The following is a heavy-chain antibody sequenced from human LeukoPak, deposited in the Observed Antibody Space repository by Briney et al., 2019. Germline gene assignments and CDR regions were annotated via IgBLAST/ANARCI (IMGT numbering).Heavy chain of an antibody. CDR3: AIPARVGAVDS. D-gene: IGHD6-13*01. CDR1: GVTFSSYA. J-gene: IGHJ5*01. V-gene: IGHV3-23*01. CDR2: ISGSSGNT. Sequence: GGSLRLSCVASGVTFSSYAMSWVRQDPGKGLELVSAISGSSGNTHYADSVKGRFTISRDNSKKTLFLQMHSLRAEHTAIYYCAIPARVGAVDSRGHGTLVTVSS.